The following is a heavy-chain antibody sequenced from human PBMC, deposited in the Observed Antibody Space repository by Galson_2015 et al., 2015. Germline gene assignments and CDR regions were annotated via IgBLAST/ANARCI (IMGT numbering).Heavy chain of an antibody. CDR3: ARFPEYYYYGMDV. CDR1: GYTFTSYA. Sequence: SVKVSCKASGYTFTSYALHWVRQAPGQRLEWMGWINAGNGNTKYSQKFQGRVTITRDTSASTAYMELSSLRSEDTAVYYCARFPEYYYYGMDVWGQGTTVTVSS. CDR2: INAGNGNT. J-gene: IGHJ6*02. V-gene: IGHV1-3*01.